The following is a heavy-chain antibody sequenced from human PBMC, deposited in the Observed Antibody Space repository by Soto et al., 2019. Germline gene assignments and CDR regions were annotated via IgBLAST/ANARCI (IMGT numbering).Heavy chain of an antibody. CDR2: INPNSGGT. V-gene: IGHV1-2*04. CDR3: ARAYYYDSSGYYYFDY. CDR1: GYTFTGYY. Sequence: ASVRVSCKASGYTFTGYYMHWVRQAPGQGLEWMGWINPNSGGTNYAQKFQGWVTMTRDTSISTAYMELSRLRSDDTAVYYCARAYYYDSSGYYYFDYWGQGTLVTVSS. D-gene: IGHD3-22*01. J-gene: IGHJ4*02.